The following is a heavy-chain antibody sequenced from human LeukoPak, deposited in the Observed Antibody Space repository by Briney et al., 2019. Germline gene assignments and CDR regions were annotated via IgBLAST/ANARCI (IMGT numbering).Heavy chain of an antibody. J-gene: IGHJ4*02. CDR2: IYYSGST. Sequence: SETPSLTCTVSGGSISSGDYYWSWLRQHPGKGLEWIGYIYYSGSTNYNPSLKSRVTISVDTSKNQFSLKLSSVTAADTAVYYCARGGIAARPFWGYWGQGTLVTVSS. V-gene: IGHV4-61*08. D-gene: IGHD6-6*01. CDR3: ARGGIAARPFWGY. CDR1: GGSISSGDYY.